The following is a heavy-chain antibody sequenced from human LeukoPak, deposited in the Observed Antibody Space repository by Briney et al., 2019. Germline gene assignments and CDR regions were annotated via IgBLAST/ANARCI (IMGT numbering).Heavy chain of an antibody. J-gene: IGHJ4*03. V-gene: IGHV1-2*02. CDR1: GYTFTGYY. CDR2: INPNSGGT. Sequence: ASVKVSCKASGYTFTGYYMHWVRQAPGQGLEWMGWINPNSGGTNYAQKFQGRVTMTRDTSISTAYMELSRLRSDDTAVYYCARSSTVVTAIFDYWGHGTLVTVSS. CDR3: ARSSTVVTAIFDY. D-gene: IGHD4-23*01.